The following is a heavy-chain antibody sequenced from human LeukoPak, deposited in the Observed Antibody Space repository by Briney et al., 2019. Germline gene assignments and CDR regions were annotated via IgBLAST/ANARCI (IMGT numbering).Heavy chain of an antibody. CDR2: INHSGST. V-gene: IGHV4-34*01. CDR1: GGSFSGYY. D-gene: IGHD3-10*01. CDR3: ARQYGEYGDLDY. Sequence: PSETLSLTCAVYGGSFSGYYWSWIRQPPGKGLEWIGEINHSGSTNYNPSLKSRVTISVDTSKNQFSLKLSSVTAADTAVYYCARQYGEYGDLDYWGQGTLVTVSS. J-gene: IGHJ4*02.